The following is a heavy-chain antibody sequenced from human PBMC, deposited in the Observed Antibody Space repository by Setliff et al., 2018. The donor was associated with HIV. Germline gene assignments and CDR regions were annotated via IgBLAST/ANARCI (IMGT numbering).Heavy chain of an antibody. Sequence: SETLSLTCTVSGGSISSHYWSWIRQPPGKGLEWIGSIYYSGSTNYNRSLKSRVTISVDTSKNQFSLKLSSVTAADTAVYYCARGGTVLHPGAFDIWGQGTMVTVSS. CDR1: GGSISSHY. J-gene: IGHJ3*02. V-gene: IGHV4-59*11. D-gene: IGHD2-2*02. CDR2: IYYSGST. CDR3: ARGGTVLHPGAFDI.